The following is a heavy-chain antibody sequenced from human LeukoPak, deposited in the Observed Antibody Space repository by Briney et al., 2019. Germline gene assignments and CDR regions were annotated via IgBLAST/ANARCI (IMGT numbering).Heavy chain of an antibody. V-gene: IGHV4-39*01. D-gene: IGHD4-17*01. Sequence: PSETLSLTCTVSGGSICSGDYYWGWIRQPPGKGLEWIGTIYYSGSTYYNTSLKSRVTIFVDMSNNLFSLKLNSVTAADTAVYYCARHDYGDYGPFDCWGQGALVTVSS. J-gene: IGHJ4*02. CDR2: IYYSGST. CDR1: GGSICSGDYY. CDR3: ARHDYGDYGPFDC.